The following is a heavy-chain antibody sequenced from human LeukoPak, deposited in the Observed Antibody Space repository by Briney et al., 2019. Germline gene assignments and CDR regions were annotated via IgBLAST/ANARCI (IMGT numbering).Heavy chain of an antibody. Sequence: SETLSFTCTVSGGSVSSGSYYWSWIRQPPGKGLEWIGYIYYSGSTNYNPSLKSRVTISIDTSKNQFSLKLSSVTAADTAVYYCARDRVRGSSNPYFDYWGQGTLVTVSS. V-gene: IGHV4-61*01. J-gene: IGHJ4*02. CDR1: GGSVSSGSYY. CDR3: ARDRVRGSSNPYFDY. CDR2: IYYSGST. D-gene: IGHD1-26*01.